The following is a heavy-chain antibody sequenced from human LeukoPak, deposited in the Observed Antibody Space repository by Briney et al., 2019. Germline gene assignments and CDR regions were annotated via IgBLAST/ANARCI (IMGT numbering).Heavy chain of an antibody. CDR2: ISAYNGNT. Sequence: GASVRVSCKASGYTFTIYGISWVRQAPGQGLEGMGWISAYNGNTNYAQKLQGRVTMTTDTSTSTAYMELRSLRSDDTAVYYCARTASSIWYDYWGQGTLVTVSS. CDR1: GYTFTIYG. J-gene: IGHJ4*02. CDR3: ARTASSIWYDY. D-gene: IGHD6-13*01. V-gene: IGHV1-18*01.